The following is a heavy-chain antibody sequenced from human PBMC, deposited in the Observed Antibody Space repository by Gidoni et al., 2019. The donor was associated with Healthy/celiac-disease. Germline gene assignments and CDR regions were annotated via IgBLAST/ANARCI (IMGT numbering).Heavy chain of an antibody. CDR1: GGAISSGGYY. Sequence: QVQLQESGTGLVKPSQTLSLTCTVSGGAISSGGYYWSWLRQHPGQGLEWIAYLYYSGSTYYNPSLKSRVTISVDTSKNQFSLKLSSVTAADTAVYYCARAGRNTPSDYWGQGTLVTVSS. CDR3: ARAGRNTPSDY. V-gene: IGHV4-31*03. J-gene: IGHJ4*02. CDR2: LYYSGST.